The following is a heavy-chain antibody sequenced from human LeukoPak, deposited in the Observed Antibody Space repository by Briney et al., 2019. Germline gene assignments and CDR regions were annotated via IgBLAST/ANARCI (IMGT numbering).Heavy chain of an antibody. CDR3: AIAYSGYDAFDY. CDR1: GGCISSYY. Sequence: SDTLAFTCTVPGGCISSYYWSWVRQPPGKGLEWIGYIYYSGSTNYNPSLKSRVTISVDTSKNQFSLKLSSVTAADTAVYYCAIAYSGYDAFDYWGQGTLVTVSS. CDR2: IYYSGST. V-gene: IGHV4-59*08. D-gene: IGHD5-12*01. J-gene: IGHJ4*02.